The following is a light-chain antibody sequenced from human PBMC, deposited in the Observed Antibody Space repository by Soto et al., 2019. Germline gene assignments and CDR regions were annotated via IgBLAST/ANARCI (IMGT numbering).Light chain of an antibody. CDR3: QQYENLPT. Sequence: DIHMTQSPSSLSASVGDRVTITCQSSQNINNYLNWYQQKPGRAPKLLVYDASNLEAGVPSGFRGSGSGTDFTFTISRLQPEDFATYYCQQYENLPTFGQGTRLEIK. CDR2: DAS. V-gene: IGKV1-33*01. J-gene: IGKJ5*01. CDR1: QNINNY.